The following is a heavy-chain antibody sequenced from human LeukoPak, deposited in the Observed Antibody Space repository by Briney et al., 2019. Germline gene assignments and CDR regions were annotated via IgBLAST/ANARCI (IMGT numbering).Heavy chain of an antibody. D-gene: IGHD6-19*01. CDR3: SGGRDIAVAGPGGYFDF. Sequence: PGGSLRLSCAASGFIFSDYHMSWIRQAPGKGLEWVSYISPGGDAVYFADSVKGRFTISRGNAKNSLFLQMSSLTAEDTAVYYCSGGRDIAVAGPGGYFDFWGQGSLVTVSS. CDR1: GFIFSDYH. V-gene: IGHV3-11*01. J-gene: IGHJ4*02. CDR2: ISPGGDAV.